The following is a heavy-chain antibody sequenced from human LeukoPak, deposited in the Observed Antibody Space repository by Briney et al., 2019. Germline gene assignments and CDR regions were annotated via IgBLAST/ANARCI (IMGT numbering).Heavy chain of an antibody. CDR1: GGSISGYF. J-gene: IGHJ4*02. D-gene: IGHD3-10*01. Sequence: SETLSLTCSVSGGSISGYFWSWIRQSPGTGLEWIACMYNGGGTNYNPSLNSRVSISLDTSKNQFSLRLTSVTAADTAVYYCARGAQAFGFWGQGTLVTVSS. CDR2: MYNGGGT. CDR3: ARGAQAFGF. V-gene: IGHV4-59*01.